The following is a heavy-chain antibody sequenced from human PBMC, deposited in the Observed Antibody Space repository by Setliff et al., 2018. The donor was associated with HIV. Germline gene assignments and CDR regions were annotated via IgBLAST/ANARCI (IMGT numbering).Heavy chain of an antibody. J-gene: IGHJ4*02. CDR3: AREDCSGGSCLFAY. CDR2: IYSGGST. V-gene: IGHV3-66*01. D-gene: IGHD2-15*01. Sequence: PGGSLRLSCAASGFTVSSNYMSWVRQAPGKGLEWVSVIYSGGSTYYADSVKGRFTISRDNSKNTLYLPMNSLGAEDTAVYYCAREDCSGGSCLFAYWGQGTQVTVSS. CDR1: GFTVSSNY.